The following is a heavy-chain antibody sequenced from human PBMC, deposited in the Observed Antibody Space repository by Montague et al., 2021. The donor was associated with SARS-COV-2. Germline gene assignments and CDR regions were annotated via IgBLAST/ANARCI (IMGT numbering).Heavy chain of an antibody. CDR1: GFSLSTSGVC. CDR2: IDWDDDK. Sequence: PALVKPTQTLTLTCTFSGFSLSTSGVCVSWIRQPSGKALEWLALIDWDDDKYYSASLKTRLTISKGPSTNQVVLTMTNMDPVDTGTYYCARMESAVPGIMSTDSFDIWGQGTQVTVSS. CDR3: ARMESAVPGIMSTDSFDI. J-gene: IGHJ4*02. D-gene: IGHD6-19*01. V-gene: IGHV2-70*13.